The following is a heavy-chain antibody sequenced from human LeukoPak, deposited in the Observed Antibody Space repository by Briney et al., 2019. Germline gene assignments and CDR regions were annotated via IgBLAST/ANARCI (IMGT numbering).Heavy chain of an antibody. V-gene: IGHV4-4*07. D-gene: IGHD3-9*01. CDR3: AGYDILTGYYGPYGMDV. J-gene: IGHJ6*02. Sequence: SETLSLTCTVSGGSISSYYWSWIRQPAGKGLEWIGRIYTSGSTNCNPSLKSRVTMSVDTSKNRFSLKLSSVTAADTAVYYCAGYDILTGYYGPYGMDVWGQGTTVTVSS. CDR1: GGSISSYY. CDR2: IYTSGST.